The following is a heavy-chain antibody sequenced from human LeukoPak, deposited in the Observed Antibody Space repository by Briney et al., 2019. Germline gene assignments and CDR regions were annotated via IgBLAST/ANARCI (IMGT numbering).Heavy chain of an antibody. Sequence: GSLRLSCAASGFTFSSYAMSWVRQAPGKGLEWVSAISGSGGSTYYADSVKGRSTISRDNSKNTLYLQMNSLRAEDTAVYYCAKDRLRGSSSCTAFDYWGQGTLVTVSS. J-gene: IGHJ4*02. CDR1: GFTFSSYA. CDR2: ISGSGGST. D-gene: IGHD6-13*01. CDR3: AKDRLRGSSSCTAFDY. V-gene: IGHV3-23*01.